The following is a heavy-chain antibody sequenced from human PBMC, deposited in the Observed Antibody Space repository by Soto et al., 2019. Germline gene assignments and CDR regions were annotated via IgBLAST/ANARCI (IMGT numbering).Heavy chain of an antibody. CDR1: GFTFSSYW. J-gene: IGHJ4*02. V-gene: IGHV3-74*01. Sequence: EVQLVESGGGLVQPGGSLRLSCAASGFTFSSYWMHWVRQVPGKGLVWVSRIKIDGSITSYADSVRGRFTISRDNAKNTLYLQMKSLRAEDTAVYYCARVRNGDWYFDDWGQGNLVTVSS. CDR2: IKIDGSIT. CDR3: ARVRNGDWYFDD. D-gene: IGHD2-21*02.